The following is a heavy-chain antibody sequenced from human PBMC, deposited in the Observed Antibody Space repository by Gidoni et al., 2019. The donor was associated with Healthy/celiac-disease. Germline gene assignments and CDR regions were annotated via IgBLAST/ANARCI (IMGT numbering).Heavy chain of an antibody. CDR2: IRSKANSYAT. CDR1: GFPFSGSA. V-gene: IGHV3-73*01. Sequence: EVQLVESGGGLVQPGGSLKLSCAASGFPFSGSAMHWVRQASGKGLEWVGRIRSKANSYATAYAASVKGRFTISRDDSKNTAYLQMNSLKTEDTAVYYCTRRLSSDYYYMDVWGKGTTVTVSS. CDR3: TRRLSSDYYYMDV. J-gene: IGHJ6*03.